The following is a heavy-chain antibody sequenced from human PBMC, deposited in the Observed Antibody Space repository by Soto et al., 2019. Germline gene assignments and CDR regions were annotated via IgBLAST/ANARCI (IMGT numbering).Heavy chain of an antibody. Sequence: GASVKVSCKASGYTFTSYAMHWVRQAPGQRLEWMGWINAGNGNTKYSQKFQGRVTITRDTSASTAYMELSSLRSEDTAVYYCALGGPTGYSYGYYAHFDYWGQGTLVTVSS. CDR1: GYTFTSYA. CDR3: ALGGPTGYSYGYYAHFDY. CDR2: INAGNGNT. J-gene: IGHJ4*02. D-gene: IGHD5-18*01. V-gene: IGHV1-3*01.